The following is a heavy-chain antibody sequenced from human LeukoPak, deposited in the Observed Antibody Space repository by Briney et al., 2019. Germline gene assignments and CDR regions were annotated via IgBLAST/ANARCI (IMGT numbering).Heavy chain of an antibody. CDR1: GFTFNIYE. CDR3: ARGDWWATTIVDL. CDR2: ISTSDSTI. J-gene: IGHJ5*02. D-gene: IGHD1-26*01. V-gene: IGHV3-48*03. Sequence: GGSLRLSCAASGFTFNIYELNWVRQAPGKGLEGVSYISTSDSTIYYADSVKGRFTISRDNAKNSLYLQMNSLRLEDTAIYYCARGDWWATTIVDLWGQGTLVTVSS.